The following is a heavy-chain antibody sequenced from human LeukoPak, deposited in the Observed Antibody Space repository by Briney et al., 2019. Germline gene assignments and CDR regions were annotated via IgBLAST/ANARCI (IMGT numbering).Heavy chain of an antibody. V-gene: IGHV3-20*04. J-gene: IGHJ4*02. CDR3: ARWGSGWDPSKY. D-gene: IGHD6-19*01. CDR1: GFTFDDYG. Sequence: GGSLRLSCAASGFTFDDYGMTWVRQAPGKGLEWVSGINWNGDSIGYADSVRGRFTISRDNAKNSLYLQMNGLRVEDTALYYCARWGSGWDPSKYWGQGTLVTVSS. CDR2: INWNGDSI.